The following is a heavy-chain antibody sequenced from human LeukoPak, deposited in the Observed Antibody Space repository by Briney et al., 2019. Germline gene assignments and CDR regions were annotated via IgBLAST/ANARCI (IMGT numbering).Heavy chain of an antibody. V-gene: IGHV5-51*01. CDR1: GYSFTSYW. J-gene: IGHJ3*02. CDR3: VRDASGGSYGGAFDI. Sequence: GESLKISCKGSGYSFTSYWIDWVRQMPGKGLEWMGIIYPGDSDTRYSPSFQGQVTISADKSISTAYLQWSSLKASDTAMYYCVRDASGGSYGGAFDIWGQGTMVTVSS. CDR2: IYPGDSDT. D-gene: IGHD2-15*01.